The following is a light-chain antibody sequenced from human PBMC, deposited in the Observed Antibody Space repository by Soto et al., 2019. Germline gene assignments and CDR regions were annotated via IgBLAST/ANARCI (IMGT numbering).Light chain of an antibody. CDR1: QVISSW. V-gene: IGKV1-12*01. CDR2: ATS. CDR3: QQANSFPYT. Sequence: DIQMTQSPSSVSASVGDRVTITCRATQVISSWLAWYQQKPGKAPKLLIYATSNLQSGVPSRFSGSGSGTDFTLTITRLQPEDFATYYGQQANSFPYTFGQGTKLEIK. J-gene: IGKJ2*01.